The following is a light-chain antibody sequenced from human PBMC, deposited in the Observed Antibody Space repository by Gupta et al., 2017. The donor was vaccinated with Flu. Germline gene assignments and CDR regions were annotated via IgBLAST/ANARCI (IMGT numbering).Light chain of an antibody. CDR1: QNVDRY. CDR3: QQSHSRPLT. V-gene: IGKV1-39*01. J-gene: IGKJ4*01. Sequence: DIQTTQSPSPLSASVGDRLTITRRPSQNVDRYLDWYQQKSGKNPQLLLYAASTLHSGVPSRFSGTGHGTEFTLTISSLLPEDFAVYYCQQSHSRPLTFGGGTKVEIK. CDR2: AAS.